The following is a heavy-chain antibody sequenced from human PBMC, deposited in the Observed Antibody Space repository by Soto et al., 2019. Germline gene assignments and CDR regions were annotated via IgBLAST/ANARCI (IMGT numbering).Heavy chain of an antibody. CDR3: ARLDYYDSSGYYNWFDP. V-gene: IGHV5-10-1*01. Sequence: PGESLKISCNGSGYSFTSYWISLVPQMPGKGLDWMGRIDPSDSYTNYSPSFQGHVTISADKSISTAYLQWSSLKASDTAMYYCARLDYYDSSGYYNWFDPWGQGTLVTVSS. CDR1: GYSFTSYW. D-gene: IGHD3-22*01. J-gene: IGHJ5*02. CDR2: IDPSDSYT.